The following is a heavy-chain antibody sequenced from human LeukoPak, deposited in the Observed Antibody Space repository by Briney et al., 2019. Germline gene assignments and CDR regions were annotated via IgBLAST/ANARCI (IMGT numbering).Heavy chain of an antibody. Sequence: PGGPLRLSCTASGFSFSGYCMHWVRQAPGKGLEWLAVISHDASDEYYADSVKGRFTISRDNAKNMIYLQMISLRAEDTAVYYCVKALVGQTSGYWGQGTRVTVST. CDR2: ISHDASDE. V-gene: IGHV3-30*18. D-gene: IGHD1-26*01. CDR1: GFSFSGYC. CDR3: VKALVGQTSGY. J-gene: IGHJ4*02.